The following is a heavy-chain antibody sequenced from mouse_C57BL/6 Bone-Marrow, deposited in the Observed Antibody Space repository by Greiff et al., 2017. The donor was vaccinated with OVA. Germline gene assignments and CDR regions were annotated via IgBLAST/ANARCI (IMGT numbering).Heavy chain of an antibody. Sequence: KQRPGQGLEWIGMIHPNSGSTNYNEKFKSKATLTVDKSSSTAYMQLSSLTSEDSAVYYCARSDYYGSSVFAYWGQGTLVTVSA. J-gene: IGHJ3*01. CDR2: IHPNSGST. V-gene: IGHV1-64*01. D-gene: IGHD1-1*01. CDR3: ARSDYYGSSVFAY.